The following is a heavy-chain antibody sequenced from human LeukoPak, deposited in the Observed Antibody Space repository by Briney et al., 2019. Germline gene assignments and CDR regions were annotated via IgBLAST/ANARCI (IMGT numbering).Heavy chain of an antibody. CDR1: GFTFSTYW. D-gene: IGHD6-19*01. Sequence: PGGSLRLSCAASGFTFSTYWVHWVRQAPGKGLEWGGYIYYSGSTNYNPSLKSRVTISVDTSKTQFSLKLNSVAAADTAVYYCARGGSNAWYQHFDYWGQGTLVTVSS. J-gene: IGHJ4*02. V-gene: IGHV4-59*01. CDR2: IYYSGST. CDR3: ARGGSNAWYQHFDY.